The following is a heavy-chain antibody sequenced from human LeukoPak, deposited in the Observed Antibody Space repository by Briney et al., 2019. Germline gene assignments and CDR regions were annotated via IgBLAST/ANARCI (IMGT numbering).Heavy chain of an antibody. CDR1: GFTFSSYA. D-gene: IGHD6-25*01. J-gene: IGHJ4*02. CDR2: ISGSGGGT. Sequence: GGSLSLSCAASGFTFSSYAMSWVRQAPGKGLEWVSTISGSGGGTYYADSVKGRFTISRDNSKNTLYLQMNSLRAEDTAVFYCAKYMQRTTFDYFDYWGQGTLVTVSS. V-gene: IGHV3-23*01. CDR3: AKYMQRTTFDYFDY.